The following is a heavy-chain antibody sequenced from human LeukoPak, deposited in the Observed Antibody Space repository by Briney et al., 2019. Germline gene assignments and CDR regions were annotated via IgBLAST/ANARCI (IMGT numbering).Heavy chain of an antibody. V-gene: IGHV4-4*07. CDR1: GGSISSYY. D-gene: IGHD5-18*01. J-gene: IGHJ3*02. CDR2: IYTSGST. Sequence: SETLSLTCTVSGGSISSYYWSWVRQPAGKGLEWIGRIYTSGSTNYNPSLKSRVTMPVETSKNQFSLKLSTVTAANTAVYYCVRDEVGYSCGTRDAFDIWGQGTMVTVSS. CDR3: VRDEVGYSCGTRDAFDI.